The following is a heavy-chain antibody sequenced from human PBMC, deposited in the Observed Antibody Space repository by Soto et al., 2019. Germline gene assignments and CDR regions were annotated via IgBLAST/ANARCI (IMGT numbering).Heavy chain of an antibody. CDR2: INHSGST. J-gene: IGHJ4*02. V-gene: IGHV4-34*01. D-gene: IGHD6-13*01. Sequence: SETLSLTCAVYGGSFSGYYWSWIRQPPGKGLEWIGEINHSGSTNYNPSLKGRVTLSIDTSENQFSLKLSSVTAADTAVYYCARTPGSSYIDHWGQGTLVTVSS. CDR1: GGSFSGYY. CDR3: ARTPGSSYIDH.